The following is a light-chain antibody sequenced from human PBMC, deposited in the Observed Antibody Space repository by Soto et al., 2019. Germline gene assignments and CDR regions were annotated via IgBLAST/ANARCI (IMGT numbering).Light chain of an antibody. J-gene: IGKJ1*01. Sequence: EIVLTQSPGTLSLSPGGRATLSCRASQSVSSSYLAWYQQKPGQAPRLVIYGASSRATGIPDRFSGSGSGTDFTLTISRLEPEDFAVYYCQQYDSSPRTFGQGTKVDIK. CDR3: QQYDSSPRT. V-gene: IGKV3-20*01. CDR1: QSVSSSY. CDR2: GAS.